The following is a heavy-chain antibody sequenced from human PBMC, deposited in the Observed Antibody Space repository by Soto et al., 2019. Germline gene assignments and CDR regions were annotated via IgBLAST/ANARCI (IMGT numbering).Heavy chain of an antibody. V-gene: IGHV4-39*01. J-gene: IGHJ6*02. CDR3: AIGGEYSSSWYLGYYYYGMDV. CDR2: IYYSGST. Sequence: SETLSLTCSVSGGPIRSSTYYWGWIRQPPGKGLEWIGSIYYSGSTYYNPSLKSRVTISVDTSKNQFSLKLSSVTAADTAVYYCAIGGEYSSSWYLGYYYYGMDVWGQGTTVTVSS. D-gene: IGHD6-13*01. CDR1: GGPIRSSTYY.